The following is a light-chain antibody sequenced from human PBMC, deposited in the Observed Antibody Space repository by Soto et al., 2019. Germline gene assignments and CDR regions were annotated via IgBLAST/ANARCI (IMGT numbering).Light chain of an antibody. CDR1: QAINNY. V-gene: IGKV1-27*01. CDR2: AAS. CDR3: QKHNSAPPVT. J-gene: IGKJ3*01. Sequence: DIQMTQSPSSLSASVGDRVTISCRASQAINNYLAWYQQKPGKAPKLLIYAASTLQSGVPFRFSGSGSGTAFTLTISSLQPEDVATYYCQKHNSAPPVTFGPGTKVGV.